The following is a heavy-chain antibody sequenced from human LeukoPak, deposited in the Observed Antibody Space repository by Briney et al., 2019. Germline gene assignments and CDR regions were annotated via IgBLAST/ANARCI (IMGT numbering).Heavy chain of an antibody. CDR1: GFTFSNYG. D-gene: IGHD2-15*01. CDR2: ISGSGGST. V-gene: IGHV3-23*01. J-gene: IGHJ6*03. CDR3: AKVRLGYCSGGSCSRGGTPMDV. Sequence: GGSLRLSCAPTGFTFSNYGMTWVRKAPGKELEWVSGISGSGGSTYSADSVKGRFTISRDKSKNTLYLQMNSLRPEDTAVYYCAKVRLGYCSGGSCSRGGTPMDVWGKGTTVTISS.